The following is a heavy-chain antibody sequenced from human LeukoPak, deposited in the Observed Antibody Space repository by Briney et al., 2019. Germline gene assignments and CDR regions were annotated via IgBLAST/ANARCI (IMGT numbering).Heavy chain of an antibody. J-gene: IGHJ6*02. D-gene: IGHD2-15*01. CDR2: IYYSGST. Sequence: SETLSLTCTVSGGSISIYYWSWIRQPPGKGLEWIGYIYYSGSTNYNPSLKSRVTISVDTSKNQFSLKLSSVTAADTAAYYCARGPACSGGSCNWYGMDVWGQGTTVTVSS. V-gene: IGHV4-59*08. CDR3: ARGPACSGGSCNWYGMDV. CDR1: GGSISIYY.